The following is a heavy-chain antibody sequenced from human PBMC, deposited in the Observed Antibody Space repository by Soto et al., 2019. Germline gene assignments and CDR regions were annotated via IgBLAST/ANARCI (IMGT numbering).Heavy chain of an antibody. D-gene: IGHD3-9*01. V-gene: IGHV1-2*02. CDR2: INPNSGGT. CDR1: GFTLPGYY. CDR3: AREHDDILTGYYGLDY. Sequence: XSVTVYCPASGFTLPGYYLHWVRQATDQGLEWMGWINPNSGGTNYAQKFQGRVTMTRDTSISTAYMELSRLRSDDTAVYYCAREHDDILTGYYGLDYWGQGTLVTGSS. J-gene: IGHJ4*02.